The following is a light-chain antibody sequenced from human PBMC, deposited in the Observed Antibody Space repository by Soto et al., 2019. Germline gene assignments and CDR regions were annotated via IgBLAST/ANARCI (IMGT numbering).Light chain of an antibody. CDR3: CSSAGSYTSV. CDR1: SSDVGGYNY. CDR2: DVS. V-gene: IGLV2-11*01. Sequence: QYALTQPRSVSGSPGQSVTISCTGTSSDVGGYNYVSWYKQHPGKAPKLMIYDVSKRPSGVPDRFSGSKSGNTASLTISGLQAEDEADYYCCSSAGSYTSVFGTGTKLTVL. J-gene: IGLJ1*01.